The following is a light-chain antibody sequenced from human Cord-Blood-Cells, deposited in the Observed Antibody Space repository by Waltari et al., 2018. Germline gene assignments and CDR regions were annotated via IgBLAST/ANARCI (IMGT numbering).Light chain of an antibody. CDR3: ETWDSNIWV. V-gene: IGLV4-60*03. J-gene: IGLJ3*02. CDR2: LEGSVSY. Sequence: QPVLTQSSSASASLGSSVKLTCTLSSGHSSYIIAWHQQQPGKAPRYLMKLEGSVSYNKGSGVPDRFPGSSSGADRYLTISNLQSEDEADYYCETWDSNIWVFGGGTKLTVL. CDR1: SGHSSYI.